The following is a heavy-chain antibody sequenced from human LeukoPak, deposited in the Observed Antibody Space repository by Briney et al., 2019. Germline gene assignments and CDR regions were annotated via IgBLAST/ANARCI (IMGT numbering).Heavy chain of an antibody. CDR1: GGSISSGSYY. V-gene: IGHV4-61*02. D-gene: IGHD3-22*01. J-gene: IGHJ4*02. Sequence: SETLSLTCTVSGGSISSGSYYWSWIRQPAGKGLEWIGRIYTSGSTNYNPSLKSRVTISVDRSKNQFSLKLSSVTAADTAVYYCARSYDSSGSGFDYWGQGTLVTVSS. CDR2: IYTSGST. CDR3: ARSYDSSGSGFDY.